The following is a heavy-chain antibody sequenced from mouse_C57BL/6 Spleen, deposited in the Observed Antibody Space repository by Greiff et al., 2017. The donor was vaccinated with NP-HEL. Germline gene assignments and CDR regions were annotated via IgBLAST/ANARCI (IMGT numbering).Heavy chain of an antibody. Sequence: EVQLQQSGPERVKPGASVKISCKASGYTFTDYYMNWVKQSHGKSLEWIGDINPNNGGTSYNQKFKGKATLTVDKSSSTAYMELRSLTSEDSAVYYCARWDSSGFDYWGQGTTLTVSS. CDR3: ARWDSSGFDY. D-gene: IGHD3-2*02. J-gene: IGHJ2*01. CDR2: INPNNGGT. V-gene: IGHV1-26*01. CDR1: GYTFTDYY.